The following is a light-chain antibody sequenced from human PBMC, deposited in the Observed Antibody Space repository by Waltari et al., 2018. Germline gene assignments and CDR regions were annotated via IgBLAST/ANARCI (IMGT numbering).Light chain of an antibody. CDR3: SSYAGSNNHVV. V-gene: IGLV2-8*01. CDR1: STDVGGYNY. CDR2: EVS. Sequence: QSALTQPPSSSGSPGQSATISCPGTSTDVGGYNYVPWYQHHPGKAPKLIIYEVSTRPSGVPDRFSGSKSGNTASLTVSGLQAEDEADYYCSSYAGSNNHVVFGGGTKLTVL. J-gene: IGLJ2*01.